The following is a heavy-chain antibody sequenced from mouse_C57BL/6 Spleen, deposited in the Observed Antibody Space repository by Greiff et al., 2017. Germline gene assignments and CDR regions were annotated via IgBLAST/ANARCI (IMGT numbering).Heavy chain of an antibody. D-gene: IGHD1-1*01. J-gene: IGHJ1*03. Sequence: EVQLVESGGGLVKPGGSLKLSCAASGFTFSDYGMHWVRQAPEKGLEWVAYISSGSSTIYYADTVKGRFTISRDNAKNTLFLQMTRLRSEDTAMYYCARNHYGSSHWYFDVWGTGTTVTVSS. V-gene: IGHV5-17*01. CDR3: ARNHYGSSHWYFDV. CDR1: GFTFSDYG. CDR2: ISSGSSTI.